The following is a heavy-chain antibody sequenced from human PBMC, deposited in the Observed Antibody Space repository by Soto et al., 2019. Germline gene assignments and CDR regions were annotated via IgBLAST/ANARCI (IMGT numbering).Heavy chain of an antibody. J-gene: IGHJ3*02. CDR2: ISGSGGST. CDR1: GFTLSSYA. CDR3: AEARGPFDI. V-gene: IGHV3-23*01. Sequence: PGASLRLSCAASGFTLSSYAMSWVRQAPWKGLEWVSDISGSGGSTYYADSVKGRFTISRDNSKNTLYLQMNSLRAEDTAVYYCAEARGPFDIWGQRTMVTVSS.